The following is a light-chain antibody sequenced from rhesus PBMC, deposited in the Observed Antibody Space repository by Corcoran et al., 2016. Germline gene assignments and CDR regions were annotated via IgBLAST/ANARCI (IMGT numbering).Light chain of an antibody. CDR1: ENVNTF. J-gene: IGKJ1*01. V-gene: IGKV1-74*01. CDR3: KHKLGIPRT. Sequence: DIEMTQSPSSLSASVGDRVTITCRTSENVNTFFNWYQQKPGKAPKLLIYQASTLQTGVPSRFSGSGSGTDYTFTINSLQSEDGATYCCKHKLGIPRTFGQGTKVEFK. CDR2: QAS.